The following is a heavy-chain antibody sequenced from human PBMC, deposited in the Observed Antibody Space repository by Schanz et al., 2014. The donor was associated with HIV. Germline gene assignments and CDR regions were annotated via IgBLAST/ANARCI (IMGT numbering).Heavy chain of an antibody. CDR2: MYYSGST. CDR1: GGSISSGGHY. V-gene: IGHV4-31*03. J-gene: IGHJ1*01. Sequence: QVQLQESGPGLVKPSQTLSLTCTVAGGSISSGGHYWSWIRQHPAKGLEWIGYMYYSGSTYYNPSLQSRVTISVDTSKNQFPLKLSSVTAADTAVYYCARGSSGGDSAAEYFRHWGQGTLVTVSS. CDR3: ARGSSGGDSAAEYFRH. D-gene: IGHD2-21*02.